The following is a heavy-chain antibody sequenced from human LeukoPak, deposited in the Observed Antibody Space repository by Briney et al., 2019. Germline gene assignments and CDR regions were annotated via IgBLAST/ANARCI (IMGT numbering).Heavy chain of an antibody. V-gene: IGHV3-30*03. CDR1: GFTFSSYG. CDR2: ISYDGSNK. CDR3: ARCHYDSSGYYYYGMDV. J-gene: IGHJ6*02. Sequence: PGGSLRLSCAASGFTFSSYGMHWVRQAPGKGLEWVAVISYDGSNKYYADSVKGRFTISRDNAKNSLHLQMNSLRAEDTAVYYCARCHYDSSGYYYYGMDVWGQGTTVTVSS. D-gene: IGHD3-22*01.